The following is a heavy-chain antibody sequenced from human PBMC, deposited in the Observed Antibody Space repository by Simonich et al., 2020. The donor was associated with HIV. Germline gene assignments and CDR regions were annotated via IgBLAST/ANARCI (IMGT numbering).Heavy chain of an antibody. CDR2: INHSENT. CDR3: ARGRSPPRTGVLDS. D-gene: IGHD7-27*01. Sequence: QVQLQQWGAGLLKPSETLSLTCAVYGGSFNGYYWSWIRQSPERGLQWIGEINHSENTNYNPSLMGLVTISVDTSKNQFSLKMRSLIAADTAVYYCARGRSPPRTGVLDSWGQGTQVIVSS. V-gene: IGHV4-34*01. J-gene: IGHJ4*02. CDR1: GGSFNGYY.